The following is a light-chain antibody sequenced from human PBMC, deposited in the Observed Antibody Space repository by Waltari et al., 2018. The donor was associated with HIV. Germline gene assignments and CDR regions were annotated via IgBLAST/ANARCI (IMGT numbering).Light chain of an antibody. CDR2: DAS. V-gene: IGKV3-11*01. J-gene: IGKJ4*01. Sequence: DIVLTQSPATLSLSPGERATLSCRASQSLSSYLAWYQQNPGQAPRLLIYDASNRATGIPARFSGSGSGTDFTLTISSLEPEDFAVYYCQQRSNWPLTFGGGTKVEIK. CDR1: QSLSSY. CDR3: QQRSNWPLT.